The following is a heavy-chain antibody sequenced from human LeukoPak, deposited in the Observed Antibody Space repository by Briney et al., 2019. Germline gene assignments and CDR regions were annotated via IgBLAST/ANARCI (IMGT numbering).Heavy chain of an antibody. V-gene: IGHV3-21*01. CDR3: ARDLRYCSSTSCSRYYYYYGMDV. Sequence: PGGSLRLSCAASGFTFSSYSMNWVRQAPGKGLEWVSSISSSSSYIYYADSVKGRFTISRDNAKNSLYLQMNSLRAEDTAVYYCARDLRYCSSTSCSRYYYYYGMDVWGQGTTVTVSS. D-gene: IGHD2-2*01. J-gene: IGHJ6*02. CDR1: GFTFSSYS. CDR2: ISSSSSYI.